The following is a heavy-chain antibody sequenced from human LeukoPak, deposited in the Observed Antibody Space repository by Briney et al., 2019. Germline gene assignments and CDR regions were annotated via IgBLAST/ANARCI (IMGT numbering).Heavy chain of an antibody. CDR2: ISSSGGGT. D-gene: IGHD3-16*01. CDR3: ARDRVLGCLDF. J-gene: IGHJ4*02. V-gene: IGHV3-23*01. Sequence: GGSLRLSCAASGFSFSSYAMSWVRQAPGKGLEWVSAISSSGGGTYYADSVKGRFTISKDNSRKTLYLQMNSLRAEDTAVYYCARDRVLGCLDFWGQGTLVTVSS. CDR1: GFSFSSYA.